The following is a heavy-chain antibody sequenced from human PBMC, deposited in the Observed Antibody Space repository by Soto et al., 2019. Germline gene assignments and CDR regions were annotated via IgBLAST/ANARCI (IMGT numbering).Heavy chain of an antibody. CDR1: GYTFTSYG. D-gene: IGHD2-2*01. J-gene: IGHJ4*02. CDR3: ARPRRVVPAATWGGFDY. Sequence: ASVKVSCKASGYTFTSYGISWVRQAPGQGLEWMGWISAYNGNTNYAQKLQGRVTMTTDTSTSTAYMELRSLRSDDTAVYYCARPRRVVPAATWGGFDYWGQGTLVTVSS. CDR2: ISAYNGNT. V-gene: IGHV1-18*01.